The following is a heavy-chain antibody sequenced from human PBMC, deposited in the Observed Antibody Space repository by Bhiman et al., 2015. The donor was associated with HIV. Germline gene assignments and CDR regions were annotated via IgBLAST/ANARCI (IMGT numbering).Heavy chain of an antibody. V-gene: IGHV3-20*04. D-gene: IGHD3-22*01. J-gene: IGHJ4*02. CDR1: GFTLSSYE. CDR2: INWNGGST. CDR3: ARPYYYDSGGYSAGLRY. Sequence: EVQLVESGGGLVKPGGSLRLSCEGSGFTLSSYEMNWVRQAPGKGLEWVSGINWNGGSTGYADSVKGRFTISRDNAKSSLYLQMNSLRAEDTAFYYCARPYYYDSGGYSAGLRYWGQGTLVTVSS.